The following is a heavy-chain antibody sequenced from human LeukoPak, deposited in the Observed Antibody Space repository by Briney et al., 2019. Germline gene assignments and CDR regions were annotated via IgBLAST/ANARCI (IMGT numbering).Heavy chain of an antibody. Sequence: EGSLRLSCAASGFTFSSYWMHWVRQAPGKGLVWVSRINSDGSSTSYADSVKGRFTISRDNAKNTLYLQMNSLRAEDTAVYYCARSRIVGATLDYWGQGTLVTVSS. D-gene: IGHD1-26*01. CDR1: GFTFSSYW. CDR3: ARSRIVGATLDY. J-gene: IGHJ4*02. V-gene: IGHV3-74*01. CDR2: INSDGSST.